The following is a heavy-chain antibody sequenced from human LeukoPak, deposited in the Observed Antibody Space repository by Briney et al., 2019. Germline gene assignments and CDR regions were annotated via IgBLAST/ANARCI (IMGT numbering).Heavy chain of an antibody. J-gene: IGHJ4*02. Sequence: GGSLRLSCAASGFTFSSYSMNWVRQAPGKGLEWISYITGSSGTIYYAGSVKGRFTISRDNAKNSLFLQMNSLRAEDTAVYYCARWYGSGSYYNILPHASFDYWGQGTLVTVSS. CDR3: ARWYGSGSYYNILPHASFDY. D-gene: IGHD3-10*01. CDR2: ITGSSGTI. CDR1: GFTFSSYS. V-gene: IGHV3-48*01.